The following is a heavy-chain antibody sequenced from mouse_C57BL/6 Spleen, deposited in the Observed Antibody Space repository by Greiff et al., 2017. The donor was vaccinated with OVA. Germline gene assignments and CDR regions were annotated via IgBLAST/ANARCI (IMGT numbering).Heavy chain of an antibody. CDR3: ARSGTTVAPFAY. J-gene: IGHJ3*01. D-gene: IGHD1-1*01. CDR2: INPSNGGT. CDR1: GYTFTSYW. Sequence: QVQLQQPGTELVKPGASVKLSCKASGYTFTSYWMHWVKQRPGQGLEWIGNINPSNGGTNYNEKFKSKATLTIDKSSSTAYMQLSSLTSEDSAVYYCARSGTTVAPFAYWSQGTLVTVSA. V-gene: IGHV1-53*01.